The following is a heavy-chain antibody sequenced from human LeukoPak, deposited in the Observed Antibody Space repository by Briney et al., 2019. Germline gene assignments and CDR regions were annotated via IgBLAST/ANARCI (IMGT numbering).Heavy chain of an antibody. J-gene: IGHJ4*02. Sequence: ASVKVSCKASGYTFTSYGISWVRQAPGQGLEWMGWISAYNGNTNYAQKLQGRVTMTTDTSTSTAYMELRSLRSDDTAVYYCARDQMVGLLWFGELFHYFDYWGQGTLVTVPS. CDR2: ISAYNGNT. D-gene: IGHD3-10*01. CDR3: ARDQMVGLLWFGELFHYFDY. V-gene: IGHV1-18*01. CDR1: GYTFTSYG.